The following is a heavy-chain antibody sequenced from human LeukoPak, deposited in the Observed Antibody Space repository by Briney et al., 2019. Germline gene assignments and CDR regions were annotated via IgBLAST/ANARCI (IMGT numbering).Heavy chain of an antibody. CDR2: INPNGGGT. CDR3: ARVSTVYFDSGAYYLFDY. J-gene: IGHJ4*02. V-gene: IGHV1-2*02. Sequence: ASVKVSCKTSGYTFTGYYMHWVRQAPGQGLEWMAWINPNGGGTSSAQKFQGRITVTRDTSLSTAYMELTRLGSDDTAVYYCARVSTVYFDSGAYYLFDYWGQGTLVTVSS. CDR1: GYTFTGYY. D-gene: IGHD3-22*01.